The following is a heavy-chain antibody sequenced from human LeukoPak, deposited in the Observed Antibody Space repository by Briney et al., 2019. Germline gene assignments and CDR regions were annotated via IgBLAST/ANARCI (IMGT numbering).Heavy chain of an antibody. CDR3: AREGGPYRPLDY. V-gene: IGHV4-4*02. CDR1: GGSISTTNW. J-gene: IGHJ4*02. CDR2: VHLSGRT. Sequence: SGTLSLTCGVSGGSISTTNWWTWVRQPPGEGLEWIGEVHLSGRTHYNPSPESRVTMSVDMSENHISLRLTSVTAADTAVYYCAREGGPYRPLDYSGQGTLVTVSS.